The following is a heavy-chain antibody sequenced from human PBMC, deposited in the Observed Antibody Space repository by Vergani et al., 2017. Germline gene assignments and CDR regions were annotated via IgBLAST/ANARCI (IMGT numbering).Heavy chain of an antibody. CDR3: ARGGDCWSGYYPYYYGMDV. CDR1: GYSFTSYW. Sequence: EVQLVQSGAEVKKPGESLRISCKGSGYSFTSYWISWVRQMPGKGLEWMGRIDPSDSYTNYSPSFQGHVTISADKSISTAYLQWSSLKASDTAMYYCARGGDCWSGYYPYYYGMDVWGQGTTVTVSS. D-gene: IGHD3-3*01. J-gene: IGHJ6*02. CDR2: IDPSDSYT. V-gene: IGHV5-10-1*03.